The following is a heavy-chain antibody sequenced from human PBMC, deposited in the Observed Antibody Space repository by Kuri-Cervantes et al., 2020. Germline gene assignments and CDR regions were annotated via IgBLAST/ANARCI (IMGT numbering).Heavy chain of an antibody. Sequence: ASVKVSCKASGYTFTSYGISWVRQAPGQGLEWMGWISAYNGNTNYAQKFQGRVTITRDTSASTAYMELSSLTSEDTALYYCASRGRGSGWPGWFYYGMAVWGQGTTVTVSS. D-gene: IGHD6-19*01. CDR2: ISAYNGNT. CDR3: ASRGRGSGWPGWFYYGMAV. CDR1: GYTFTSYG. J-gene: IGHJ6*02. V-gene: IGHV1-18*01.